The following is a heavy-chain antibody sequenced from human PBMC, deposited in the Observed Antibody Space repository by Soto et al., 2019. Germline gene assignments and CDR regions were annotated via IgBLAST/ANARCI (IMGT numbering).Heavy chain of an antibody. CDR1: GFTFSNSW. CDR2: INADGTST. J-gene: IGHJ4*02. Sequence: VWSLRLSCAASGFTFSNSWMHWVRQVSGKGLEWVSRINADGTSTSYADSVKGRFTISRDNAKNTLYLHVNSLRAEDTAVYYCVKVLARGVGVPRFYFDSWGQGALVTVSS. CDR3: VKVLARGVGVPRFYFDS. D-gene: IGHD2-2*01. V-gene: IGHV3-74*01.